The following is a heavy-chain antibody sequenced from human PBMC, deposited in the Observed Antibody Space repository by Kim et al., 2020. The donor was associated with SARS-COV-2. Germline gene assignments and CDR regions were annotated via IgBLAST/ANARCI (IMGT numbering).Heavy chain of an antibody. Sequence: GGSLRLSCTASGITFTSYWMNWVRQAPGKGLVWVARINSDGRSTGYADAVQGRFIISRDNVRNTLFLQMNSLRAEDTALYYCARADTMIAYGFDIWGQGTMVTVSS. CDR1: GITFTSYW. CDR3: ARADTMIAYGFDI. V-gene: IGHV3-74*01. D-gene: IGHD3-22*01. CDR2: INSDGRST. J-gene: IGHJ3*02.